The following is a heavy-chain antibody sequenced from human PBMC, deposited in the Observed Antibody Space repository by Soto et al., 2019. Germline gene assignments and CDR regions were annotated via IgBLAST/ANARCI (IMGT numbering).Heavy chain of an antibody. CDR2: MDPNSGNT. CDR1: GYTFTSYY. V-gene: IGHV1-8*01. J-gene: IGHJ6*03. Sequence: SVKVSGKASGYTFTSYYFNWVRQATGQGLEGMGWMDPNSGNTGYTHKFQRRDTRTRNTSISTTYRELSSLRSEDTAVYYCARGPYRSSWYVTTDYYMDVWGKGTTVTVSS. CDR3: ARGPYRSSWYVTTDYYMDV. D-gene: IGHD6-13*01.